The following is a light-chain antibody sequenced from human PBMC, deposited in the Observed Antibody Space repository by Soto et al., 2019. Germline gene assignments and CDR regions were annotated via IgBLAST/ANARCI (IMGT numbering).Light chain of an antibody. Sequence: VLTKRPCTLSFSPWYRSTLSCMASQSVSSSYLAWYQQKPGQAPRLLIYGASSRATGIPDRFSGSGSGTDFTLTISRLELEDFAVYYCKQYGWYLTSWTFGQGTKVDIK. CDR3: KQYGWYLTSWT. CDR2: GAS. J-gene: IGKJ1*01. V-gene: IGKV3-20*01. CDR1: QSVSSSY.